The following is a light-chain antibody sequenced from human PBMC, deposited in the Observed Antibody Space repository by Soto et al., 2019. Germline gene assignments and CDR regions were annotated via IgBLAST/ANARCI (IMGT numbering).Light chain of an antibody. CDR1: QSISSK. Sequence: DIQMTQSPTSLSASLGDRVTITCRASQSISSKLNWYQQRPGKVPKLLIYAASSLQGGVPSRFSGSGSGTEFTLTISSLQPDDFATYYCQQYNSYSWTFGQGTKVDIK. CDR3: QQYNSYSWT. J-gene: IGKJ1*01. V-gene: IGKV1-5*01. CDR2: AAS.